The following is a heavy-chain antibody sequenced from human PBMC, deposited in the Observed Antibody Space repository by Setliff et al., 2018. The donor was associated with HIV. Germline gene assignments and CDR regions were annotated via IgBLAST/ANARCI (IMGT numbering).Heavy chain of an antibody. CDR1: GASISGYY. CDR3: ASTDPLFDSGSLGYFQH. Sequence: SETLSLTCTVSGASISGYYWSWIRQTPGKGLEWIGSIHGDGTTNHNPSLKSRVTISLDTPRNHFSLNLHSVTAADTALYYCASTDPLFDSGSLGYFQHWGQGTLVTVSS. CDR2: IHGDGTT. D-gene: IGHD1-26*01. V-gene: IGHV4-4*08. J-gene: IGHJ1*01.